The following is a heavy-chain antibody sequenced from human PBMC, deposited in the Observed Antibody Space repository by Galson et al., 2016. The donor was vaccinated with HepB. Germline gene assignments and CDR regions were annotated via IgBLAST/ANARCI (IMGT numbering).Heavy chain of an antibody. D-gene: IGHD2-2*01. Sequence: LRLSCAASGFTFSSYWMNWVRQAPGKGLEWVGNIKHDGSEKYYVDSVEGRFTISRDDAKNSLYLQMNSLRADDTAVYYCARGRTAAPGHCAILDYWGQGTVVTVSS. J-gene: IGHJ4*02. CDR1: GFTFSSYW. V-gene: IGHV3-7*03. CDR3: ARGRTAAPGHCAILDY. CDR2: IKHDGSEK.